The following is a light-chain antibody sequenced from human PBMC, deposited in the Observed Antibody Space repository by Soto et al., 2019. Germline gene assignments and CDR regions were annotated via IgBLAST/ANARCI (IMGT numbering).Light chain of an antibody. CDR3: AAWDDSLDAWV. CDR2: RDD. CDR1: SSNIGENP. J-gene: IGLJ3*02. V-gene: IGLV1-44*01. Sequence: QLVLTQPPSSSGAPGQRVTISCSGSSSNIGENPVNWYQHLPGTAPKVLINRDDQRPSGVPDRFSGSKSGTSASLAISGLQSEDESDYYCAAWDDSLDAWVFGGGTKVTVL.